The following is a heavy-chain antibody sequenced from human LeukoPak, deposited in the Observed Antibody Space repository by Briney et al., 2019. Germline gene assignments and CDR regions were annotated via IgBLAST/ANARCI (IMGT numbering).Heavy chain of an antibody. J-gene: IGHJ6*02. V-gene: IGHV1-18*01. D-gene: IGHD2-2*01. Sequence: ASVKVSCKASGYTFTSYGISWVRQAPGQGLEWMGWISAYNGNTNYAQKLQGRVTMTTDTSTSTAYMELRSLRSDGTAVYYCATYKTTYCSSTSCYYYYGMDVWGQGTTVTVSS. CDR1: GYTFTSYG. CDR3: ATYKTTYCSSTSCYYYYGMDV. CDR2: ISAYNGNT.